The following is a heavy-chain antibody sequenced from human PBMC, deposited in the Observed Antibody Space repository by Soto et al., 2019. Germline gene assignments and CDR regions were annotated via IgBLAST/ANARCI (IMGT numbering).Heavy chain of an antibody. J-gene: IGHJ5*02. V-gene: IGHV1-69*13. Sequence: ASVKVSCKASGGTFSSYAISWVRQAPGQGLEWMGGIIPIFGTANYAQKFQGRVTITADESTSTAYMELSSLRSEDTAVYYCAEGGHCTNGVCYPHTGWLDPWGQGPIVTVYS. CDR3: AEGGHCTNGVCYPHTGWLDP. D-gene: IGHD2-8*01. CDR1: GGTFSSYA. CDR2: IIPIFGTA.